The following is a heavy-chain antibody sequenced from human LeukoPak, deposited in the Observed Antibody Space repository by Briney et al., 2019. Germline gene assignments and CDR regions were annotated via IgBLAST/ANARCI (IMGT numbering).Heavy chain of an antibody. CDR3: ARDGQEVAPYGYDY. D-gene: IGHD4-17*01. CDR1: GFIFSSNG. Sequence: HTGQSLRLSCVGSGFIFSSNGIHWVRQAPGKGLEWVAFIWGDASNKDYADSVKGRFTISRDNSKNTVYLQMSSLRVEDTAVYYCARDGQEVAPYGYDYWGQGTLVTVSS. J-gene: IGHJ4*02. V-gene: IGHV3-33*01. CDR2: IWGDASNK.